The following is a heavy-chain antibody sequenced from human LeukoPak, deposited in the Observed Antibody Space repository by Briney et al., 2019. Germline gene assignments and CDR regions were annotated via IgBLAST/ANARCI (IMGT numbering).Heavy chain of an antibody. J-gene: IGHJ5*02. CDR2: INPNTGDT. CDR3: GRGNKSFDP. V-gene: IGHV1-2*02. CDR1: GYTFTSYG. Sequence: GASVKVSCKASGYTFTSYGIGWVRQAPGQGLEWIGWINPNTGDTNYAPKFQGRVTMIKDTSTNSAYMELNKLTSDDTAVYYCGRGNKSFDPWGQGTLVTVSS.